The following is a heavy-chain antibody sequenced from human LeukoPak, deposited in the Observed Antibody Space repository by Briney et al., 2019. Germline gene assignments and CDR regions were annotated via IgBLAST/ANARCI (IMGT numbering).Heavy chain of an antibody. V-gene: IGHV3-9*03. CDR2: ISWNSGSI. Sequence: QAGRSLRLSCAASGFTFDDYAMHWVRQAPGKGQEWVSGISWNSGSIGYADSVKGRFTISRDNAKNSLYLQMNSLRAEDMALYYCAKDIFSMSSSWYFDYWGQGTLVTVSS. D-gene: IGHD6-13*01. CDR3: AKDIFSMSSSWYFDY. J-gene: IGHJ4*02. CDR1: GFTFDDYA.